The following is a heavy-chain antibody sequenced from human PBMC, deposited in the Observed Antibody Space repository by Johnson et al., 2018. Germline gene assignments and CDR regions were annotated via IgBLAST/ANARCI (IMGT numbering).Heavy chain of an antibody. J-gene: IGHJ6*03. V-gene: IGHV3-30*18. Sequence: QVQLVESGGGVVQPGRSLRLSCAASGFTFSSSGMHWVRQAPGKGLEWVAVISYDGSNKYYADSVKGRFNISRDNSKNTLDLQMNSLRAEDTAVYYWAKDQGAKYYYYYMDVWGKGTTVTVSS. CDR2: ISYDGSNK. CDR3: AKDQGAKYYYYYMDV. CDR1: GFTFSSSG. D-gene: IGHD3-16*01.